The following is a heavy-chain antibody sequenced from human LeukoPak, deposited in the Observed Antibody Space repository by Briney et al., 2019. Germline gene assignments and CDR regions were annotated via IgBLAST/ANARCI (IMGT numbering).Heavy chain of an antibody. Sequence: ASVKVSCKASGYTFTSYDINWVRQATGQGLEWMGWMNPNSGNTGYAQKFQGRVTMTRNTSISTAYMELSSLRSEDTAVYYCARVRDGYKSPAGGYWGRGTLVTVSS. D-gene: IGHD5-24*01. CDR1: GYTFTSYD. J-gene: IGHJ4*02. V-gene: IGHV1-8*01. CDR2: MNPNSGNT. CDR3: ARVRDGYKSPAGGY.